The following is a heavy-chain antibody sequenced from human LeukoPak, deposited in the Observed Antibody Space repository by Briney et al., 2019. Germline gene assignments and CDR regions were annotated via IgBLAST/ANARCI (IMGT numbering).Heavy chain of an antibody. D-gene: IGHD2-2*01. CDR2: IHPSGGNT. CDR1: GYTFTSNY. V-gene: IGHV1-46*01. CDR3: ARDCSSTRCQGPVFDN. J-gene: IGHJ4*02. Sequence: ASVKVSCKASGYTFTSNYMHWVQQAPGQGLEWMGIIHPSGGNTNYAQKFQGRVAMTRDTSTSTVYMELSSLRSEDTAIHYCARDCSSTRCQGPVFDNWGQGTLVTVSS.